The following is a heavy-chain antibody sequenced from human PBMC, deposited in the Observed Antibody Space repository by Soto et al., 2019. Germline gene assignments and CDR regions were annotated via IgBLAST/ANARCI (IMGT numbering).Heavy chain of an antibody. D-gene: IGHD3-3*01. CDR2: MNPNSGNT. Sequence: ASVKFSCKASGYTFTSYDINWVRQATGQGLEWMGWMNPNSGNTGYAQKFQGRVTMTRNTSIRTAYMELSSLRSEDTAVYYCARRRSNDFWSGNYYYGMEVWGKGTKVTVSS. J-gene: IGHJ6*04. CDR3: ARRRSNDFWSGNYYYGMEV. CDR1: GYTFTSYD. V-gene: IGHV1-8*01.